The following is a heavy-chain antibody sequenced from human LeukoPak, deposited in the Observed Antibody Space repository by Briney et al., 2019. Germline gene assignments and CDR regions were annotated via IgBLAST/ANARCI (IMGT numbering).Heavy chain of an antibody. CDR3: ARAVTVFLDY. V-gene: IGHV3-48*02. D-gene: IGHD2-8*02. Sequence: GGSLRLSSAASGFTFSNYSMTWVPQAPGKGLEGVSYISSSSNIIYYADSVKGRFTISRDNSKNSLYLQMNSLRDEDTALYYCARAVTVFLDYWGQGTLVTVSS. CDR1: GFTFSNYS. J-gene: IGHJ4*02. CDR2: ISSSSNII.